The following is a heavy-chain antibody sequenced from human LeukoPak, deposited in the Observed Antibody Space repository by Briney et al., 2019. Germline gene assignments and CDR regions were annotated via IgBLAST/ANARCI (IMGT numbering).Heavy chain of an antibody. Sequence: GGSLRLSCAASGFTFSNAWMSWVRQAPGKGLEWVGHIKSNTDGGTTDYAAPVKGRFTISRDDSKNTVYLQMNSLKTEDTALYYCATGYYGSYNYWGRGTLVTVSP. CDR2: IKSNTDGGTT. J-gene: IGHJ4*02. V-gene: IGHV3-15*01. D-gene: IGHD1-26*01. CDR3: ATGYYGSYNY. CDR1: GFTFSNAW.